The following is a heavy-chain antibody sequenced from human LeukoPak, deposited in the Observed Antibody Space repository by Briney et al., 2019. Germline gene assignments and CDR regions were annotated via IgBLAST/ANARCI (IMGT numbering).Heavy chain of an antibody. Sequence: SETLSLTCSVSGGSISSSSYYWGWIRQPPGKGLEWIGSIYYSGRTYYKPSLKSRATISVDTSKNQFSLKLRSVTAADTAVYYCASIADRSTNFDYWGQGTLATVSS. CDR3: ASIADRSTNFDY. V-gene: IGHV4-39*01. D-gene: IGHD6-13*01. CDR2: IYYSGRT. J-gene: IGHJ4*02. CDR1: GGSISSSSYY.